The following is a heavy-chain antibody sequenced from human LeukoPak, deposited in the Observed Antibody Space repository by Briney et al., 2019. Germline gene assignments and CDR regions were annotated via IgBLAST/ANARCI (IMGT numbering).Heavy chain of an antibody. CDR3: ARDGGGDSAILGYYYYYMDV. D-gene: IGHD2-21*01. CDR2: IVPIFGTA. Sequence: ASVKVSCKASGGTFSSYAISWVRQAPGQGLEWIGGIVPIFGTANYARKFQGRVTITADESTSTAYMELSSLRSEDTAVYYCARDGGGDSAILGYYYYYMDVWGKGTTVTVSS. J-gene: IGHJ6*03. CDR1: GGTFSSYA. V-gene: IGHV1-69*13.